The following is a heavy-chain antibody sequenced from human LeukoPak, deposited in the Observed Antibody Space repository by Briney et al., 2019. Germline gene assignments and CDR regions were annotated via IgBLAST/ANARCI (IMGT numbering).Heavy chain of an antibody. Sequence: GGSLTLSCAASGLTFRNYWMSWVRQAPGKGLEWVANIKEDGGEKYYVDSVKGRFTISRDNAKNSLYRQMNSLRAEDTGVYYCARLNWKPPYYYYGMDVWGQGTTVTVSS. CDR1: GLTFRNYW. D-gene: IGHD1-20*01. CDR2: IKEDGGEK. V-gene: IGHV3-7*05. J-gene: IGHJ6*02. CDR3: ARLNWKPPYYYYGMDV.